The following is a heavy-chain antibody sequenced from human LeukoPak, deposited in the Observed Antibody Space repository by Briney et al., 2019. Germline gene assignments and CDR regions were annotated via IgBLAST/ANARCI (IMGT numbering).Heavy chain of an antibody. Sequence: ASVKVSYKSSGYTFTNYYIHWVRQAPGQGLEWMGIINPSGGSTTYAQGFQDRVTMTRDTSTSTVYMELSSLTSEDTAVYYCARDAIENYDXWSXSXXXFDYWGQGTXVTVSS. CDR2: INPSGGST. CDR1: GYTFTNYY. J-gene: IGHJ4*02. V-gene: IGHV1-46*01. CDR3: ARDAIENYDXWSXSXXXFDY. D-gene: IGHD3-3*01.